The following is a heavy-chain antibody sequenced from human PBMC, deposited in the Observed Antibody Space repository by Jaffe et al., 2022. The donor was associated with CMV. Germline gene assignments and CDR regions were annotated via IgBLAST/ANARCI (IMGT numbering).Heavy chain of an antibody. D-gene: IGHD6-13*01. CDR3: ARRGSSSWYFDY. J-gene: IGHJ4*02. Sequence: EVQLVESGGGLVQPGGSLRLSCAASGFTVSSNYMTWVRQAPGKGLEWVSVLYSGGNAYYADSVKGRFTISRDNSKNTLYLQMNSLRVEDTAVYYCARRGSSSWYFDYWGQGTLVTVSS. V-gene: IGHV3-66*01. CDR1: GFTVSSNY. CDR2: LYSGGNA.